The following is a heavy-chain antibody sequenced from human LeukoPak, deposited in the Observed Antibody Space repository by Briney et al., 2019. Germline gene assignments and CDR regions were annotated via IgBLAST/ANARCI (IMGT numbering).Heavy chain of an antibody. D-gene: IGHD2-15*01. J-gene: IGHJ4*02. CDR3: AKFSSRFKLLPYFDY. CDR1: GFTFSSYA. CDR2: ISGSGGST. Sequence: GGSLRLSCAASGFTFSSYAMSWVRQAPGKGLEWVSAISGSGGSTYYADSVRGRFTISRDNSKNTLYLQMNSLRAEDTAVYYCAKFSSRFKLLPYFDYWGQGTLVTVSS. V-gene: IGHV3-23*01.